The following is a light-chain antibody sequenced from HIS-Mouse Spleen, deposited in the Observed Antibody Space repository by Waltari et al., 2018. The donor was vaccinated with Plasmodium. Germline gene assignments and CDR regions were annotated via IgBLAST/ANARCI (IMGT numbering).Light chain of an antibody. Sequence: AIQMTQSPSSLSASVGDRVTITCRASQGIRNDLGWYQQKPGKAPKLLVSAASSLQSGVPLRFSGSGYGTDFTLTISSLQPEDFATYYCLQDYNYPFTFGQGTKLEIK. V-gene: IGKV1-6*01. J-gene: IGKJ2*01. CDR2: AAS. CDR3: LQDYNYPFT. CDR1: QGIRND.